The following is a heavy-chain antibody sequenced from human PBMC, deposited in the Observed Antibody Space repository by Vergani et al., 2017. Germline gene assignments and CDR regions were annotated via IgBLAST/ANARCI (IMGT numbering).Heavy chain of an antibody. CDR1: GFTFSSYG. D-gene: IGHD3-10*01. Sequence: QVQLVESGGGVVQPGRSLRLSCAASGFTFSSYGMHWVRQAPGKGLEWVAVIWYDGSNKYYADSVKGRFTISRDNSKNTLYLQMNSLRAEDTAVYYCARDRNYGSGPSDYWGQGTLVTVSS. CDR2: IWYDGSNK. CDR3: ARDRNYGSGPSDY. J-gene: IGHJ4*02. V-gene: IGHV3-33*01.